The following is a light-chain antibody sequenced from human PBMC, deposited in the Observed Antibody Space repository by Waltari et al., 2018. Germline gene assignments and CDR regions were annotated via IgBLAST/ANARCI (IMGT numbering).Light chain of an antibody. CDR1: SSDVGGFNY. CDR3: CSYAGSYTVL. V-gene: IGLV2-11*01. J-gene: IGLJ2*01. Sequence: QSALTQPRSVSGSPGQSVTIPCTGTSSDVGGFNYVSWYQQHPGKAPKILIYDVIKRPSGVPDRCSGSKSDNAASLTISGLQAEDEADYYCCSYAGSYTVLFGGGTKLTVL. CDR2: DVI.